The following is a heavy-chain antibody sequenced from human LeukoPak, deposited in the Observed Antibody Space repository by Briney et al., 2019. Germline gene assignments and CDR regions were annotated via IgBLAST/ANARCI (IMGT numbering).Heavy chain of an antibody. Sequence: SETLSLTCAVYGGSFSGYYWSWIRQPPGKGLEWIGEINHSGSTNYNPFLKSRVTISVDTSKNQFSLKLSSVTAADTAVYYCARPPFSDFWSGYWDYWGQGTLVTVSS. CDR1: GGSFSGYY. CDR2: INHSGST. CDR3: ARPPFSDFWSGYWDY. V-gene: IGHV4-34*01. D-gene: IGHD3-3*01. J-gene: IGHJ4*02.